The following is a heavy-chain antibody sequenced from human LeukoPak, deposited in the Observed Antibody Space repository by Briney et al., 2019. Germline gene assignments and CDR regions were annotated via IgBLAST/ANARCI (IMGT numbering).Heavy chain of an antibody. CDR2: IRYDGSNK. CDR3: AKDGRRVATMYYYYYYMDV. J-gene: IGHJ6*03. CDR1: GFTFSSYG. D-gene: IGHD5-12*01. V-gene: IGHV3-30*02. Sequence: GALRLSCAASGFTFSSYGMHWVRQAPGQGLEWVAFIRYDGSNKYYADSVKGRFTISRDNSKNTLYLQMNSLRAEDTAVYYCAKDGRRVATMYYYYYYMDVWGKGTTVTISS.